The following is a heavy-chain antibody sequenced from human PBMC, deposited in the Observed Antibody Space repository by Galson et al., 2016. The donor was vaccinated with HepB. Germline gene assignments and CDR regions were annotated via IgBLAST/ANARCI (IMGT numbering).Heavy chain of an antibody. CDR3: VRDFRSSGTFGC. CDR1: GFTFNTYS. Sequence: SLRLSCAASGFTFNTYSMNWVRQSPVKGLEWVSYISTSSDSIAYADSVKGRFTISRDNAKNSLYLQMNSLRDEDTALYYCVRDFRSSGTFGCRGQGILVTVSS. CDR2: ISTSSDSI. J-gene: IGHJ4*02. D-gene: IGHD3-22*01. V-gene: IGHV3-48*02.